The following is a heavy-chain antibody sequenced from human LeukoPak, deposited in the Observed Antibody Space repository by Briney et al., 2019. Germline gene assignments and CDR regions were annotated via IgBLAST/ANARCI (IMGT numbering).Heavy chain of an antibody. V-gene: IGHV4-59*12. J-gene: IGHJ6*02. Sequence: SETLSLTCTVSGGSISNYYWSWIRQPPGKGLEWIGYIYYRGSTNYNPSLKSRVTISVDTSKNQFSLKLSSVTAADTAVYYCAMELLSSYHYGMDVWGQGTTVTVSS. CDR1: GGSISNYY. CDR3: AMELLSSYHYGMDV. CDR2: IYYRGST. D-gene: IGHD1-7*01.